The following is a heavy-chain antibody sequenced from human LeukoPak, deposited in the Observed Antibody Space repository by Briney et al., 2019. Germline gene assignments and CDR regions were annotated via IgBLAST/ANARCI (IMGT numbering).Heavy chain of an antibody. D-gene: IGHD4-17*01. CDR2: ISGSGGST. V-gene: IGHV3-23*01. CDR3: ATSTTVTTPGSFDY. Sequence: GGSLRLSCAASGCTFSSYAMSWVRQAPGKGLEWVSAISGSGGSTYYADSVKGRFTISRDNSKNTLYLQMNSLRAEDTAVYYCATSTTVTTPGSFDYWGQGTLVTVSS. CDR1: GCTFSSYA. J-gene: IGHJ4*02.